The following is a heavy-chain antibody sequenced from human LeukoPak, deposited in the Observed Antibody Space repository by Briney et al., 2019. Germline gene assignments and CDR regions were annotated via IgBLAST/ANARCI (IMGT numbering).Heavy chain of an antibody. V-gene: IGHV4-4*09. CDR2: IYTSGST. D-gene: IGHD3-22*01. CDR3: ARRFYYHDAFDI. Sequence: SETLSLTCTVSGGSISSYYWSWIRQPPGKGLEWIGYIYTSGSTKYNPSLKSRVTISVDTSKNQFSLKLSSVTAADTAVYYCARRFYYHDAFDIWGQGTMVTVSS. CDR1: GGSISSYY. J-gene: IGHJ3*02.